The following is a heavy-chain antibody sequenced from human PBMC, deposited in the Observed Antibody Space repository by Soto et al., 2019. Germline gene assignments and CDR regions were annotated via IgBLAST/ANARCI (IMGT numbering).Heavy chain of an antibody. V-gene: IGHV4-34*01. CDR2: ISHDGGT. Sequence: SETLSLTCAFYGGSFDDFYWSWVRQSPGKGLEWVGEISHDGGTNYSPSLASRVSISVDTSKNQFSLHLMSVTAADTGLYYCARGQLVWYGDLTPYHRDMDVWGQGTTVTVSS. CDR1: GGSFDDFY. J-gene: IGHJ6*02. CDR3: ARGQLVWYGDLTPYHRDMDV. D-gene: IGHD3-10*01.